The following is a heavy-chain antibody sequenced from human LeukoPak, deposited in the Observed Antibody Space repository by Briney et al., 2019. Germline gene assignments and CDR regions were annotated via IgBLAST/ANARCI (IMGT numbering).Heavy chain of an antibody. J-gene: IGHJ4*02. V-gene: IGHV3-23*01. Sequence: GGSLRLSCAASGFTFSSYAMSWVRQAPGKGLEWVSAISGSGGSTYYADSVKGRFTISRDNSKNTLYLQLNSLRAEDTAVYYCVKDNCYGSSSYFDSWGQGTLVTVSS. D-gene: IGHD6-6*01. CDR1: GFTFSSYA. CDR2: ISGSGGST. CDR3: VKDNCYGSSSYFDS.